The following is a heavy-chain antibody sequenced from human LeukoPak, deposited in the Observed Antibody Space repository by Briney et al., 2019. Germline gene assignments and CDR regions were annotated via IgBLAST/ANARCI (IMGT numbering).Heavy chain of an antibody. Sequence: PSETLSLTCTVSGGSISSYYWSWIRQPPGKGLEWIGYIYYSGSTNYNPSLKSRVTISVDTSKNQFSLKLSSVTAADTAVYYCARVNSGGCSRLDFDYWGREPRAPVPS. D-gene: IGHD6-25*01. J-gene: IGHJ4*02. CDR1: GGSISSYY. V-gene: IGHV4-59*01. CDR2: IYYSGST. CDR3: ARVNSGGCSRLDFDY.